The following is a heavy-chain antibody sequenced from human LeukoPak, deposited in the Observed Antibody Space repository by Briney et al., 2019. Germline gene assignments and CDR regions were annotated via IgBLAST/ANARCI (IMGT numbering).Heavy chain of an antibody. J-gene: IGHJ4*02. Sequence: GASVKVSCKASGYTFTGQYIHWVRQAPGQGLEWMGWINPNSGGTNYEQKFQGWVIMTRDTSISTAYMELSSLRYDDTAVYYCARRALGVAAAGFPFDYWGQGTLVTVSS. CDR3: ARRALGVAAAGFPFDY. CDR1: GYTFTGQY. V-gene: IGHV1-2*04. CDR2: INPNSGGT. D-gene: IGHD6-13*01.